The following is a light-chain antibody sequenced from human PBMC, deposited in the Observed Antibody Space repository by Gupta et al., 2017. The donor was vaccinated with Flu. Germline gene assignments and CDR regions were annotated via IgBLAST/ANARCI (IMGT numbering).Light chain of an antibody. V-gene: IGKV1-5*03. CDR3: QQYNSYFWT. Sequence: PSAQTVSVEDKVTNTIRASQSISKWLAWYQQKPGKAPKVLIYKSSRLESGVPARFSGSGSGTEFTRTISSLQPEDFAGYYCQQYNSYFWTFGQGTKVEI. J-gene: IGKJ1*01. CDR1: QSISKW. CDR2: KSS.